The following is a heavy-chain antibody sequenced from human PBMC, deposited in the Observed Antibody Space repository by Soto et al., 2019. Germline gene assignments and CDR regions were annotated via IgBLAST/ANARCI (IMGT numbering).Heavy chain of an antibody. CDR2: IYPGDSDT. J-gene: IGHJ4*02. CDR3: ARLRSPYDYVWGSYPYSLDY. D-gene: IGHD3-16*01. Sequence: GESLKISCKGSGYSFTSYWIGWVRQMPGKGLEWMGIIYPGDSDTRYSPSFQGQVTISADKSISTAYLQWSSLKASDTAMYYCARLRSPYDYVWGSYPYSLDYWGQGTLVTVSS. CDR1: GYSFTSYW. V-gene: IGHV5-51*01.